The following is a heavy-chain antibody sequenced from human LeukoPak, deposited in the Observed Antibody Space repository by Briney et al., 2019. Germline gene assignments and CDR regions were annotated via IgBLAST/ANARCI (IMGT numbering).Heavy chain of an antibody. CDR2: IKQAGNEK. J-gene: IGHJ4*02. CDR1: GFTFSNYW. D-gene: IGHD4-17*01. CDR3: ARPNDYGDYSLDY. Sequence: PGGSLRLSCVASGFTFSNYWMSWVRQAPGKGLEWVANIKQAGNEKYYVDSVKGRFTISRDNAKNSLYLQVDSLRAEDTAVYYCARPNDYGDYSLDYWGQGTLVTVSS. V-gene: IGHV3-7*01.